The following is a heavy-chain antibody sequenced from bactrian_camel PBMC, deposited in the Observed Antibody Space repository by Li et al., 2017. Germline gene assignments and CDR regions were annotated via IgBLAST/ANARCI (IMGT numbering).Heavy chain of an antibody. CDR1: GYTYNRNC. CDR2: ITTGLRDP. J-gene: IGHJ4*01. D-gene: IGHD1*01. V-gene: IGHV3S1*01. Sequence: HVQLVESGGGSMQAGGSLRLSCAASGYTYNRNCMAWFRQAPGKEREGVATITTGLRDPWYADSVKGRFTISRDNAKNTLYLQLDRLKTEDTAMYYCAKGFQSNRPEGQGTQVTVS.